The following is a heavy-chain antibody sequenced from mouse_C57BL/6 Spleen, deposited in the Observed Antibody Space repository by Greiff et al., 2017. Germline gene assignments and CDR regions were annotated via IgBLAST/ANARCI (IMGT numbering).Heavy chain of an antibody. J-gene: IGHJ4*01. CDR3: ARDAYPGYAMDY. V-gene: IGHV7-1*01. CDR2: SRNKANDYTT. CDR1: GFTFSDFY. Sequence: EVQLVESGGGLVQSGRSLRLSCATSGFTFSDFYMEWVRQAPGKGLEWIAASRNKANDYTTEYSASVKGRFIVSRDTSQSILYLQMNALRAEDTAIYYCARDAYPGYAMDYWGQGTSVTVSS.